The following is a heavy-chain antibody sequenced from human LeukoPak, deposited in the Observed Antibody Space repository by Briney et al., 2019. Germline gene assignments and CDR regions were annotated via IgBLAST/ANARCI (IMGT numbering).Heavy chain of an antibody. CDR1: GGTFSSYA. Sequence: ASVKVSCKASGGTFSSYAISWVRQAPGQGLEWMGGIIPIFGTANYAQKFQGRVTITTDESTSTAYMELSSLRSEDTAVYYCASSGGYDRIDYYYYYYMDVWGKGTTVTVSS. V-gene: IGHV1-69*05. J-gene: IGHJ6*03. D-gene: IGHD5-12*01. CDR2: IIPIFGTA. CDR3: ASSGGYDRIDYYYYYYMDV.